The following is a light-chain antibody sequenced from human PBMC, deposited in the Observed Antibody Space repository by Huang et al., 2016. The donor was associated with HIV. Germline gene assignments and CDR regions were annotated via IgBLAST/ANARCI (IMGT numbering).Light chain of an antibody. Sequence: EIVLTQSPGTLSLSPGERATLSCMASQSVSSSYFTWYQQKPGQAPRLCIYAASNRATGIPDRFTGSGSGTDFTLTIRRLEPEDFAVYYCQQGYTFGQGTKVEIK. CDR3: QQGYT. CDR1: QSVSSSY. CDR2: AAS. V-gene: IGKV3-20*01. J-gene: IGKJ2*01.